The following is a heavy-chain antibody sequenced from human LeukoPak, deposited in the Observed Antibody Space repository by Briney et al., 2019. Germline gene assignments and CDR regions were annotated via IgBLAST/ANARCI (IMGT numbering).Heavy chain of an antibody. CDR1: GGTFSSYA. CDR3: AVTGLYNYYYYYYMDV. J-gene: IGHJ6*03. Sequence: SVKVSCKASGGTFSSYAISWVRQAPGQGLEWMGRTIPIFGTANYAQKFQGRVTITTDESTSTAYMELSSLRSEDTAVYYCAVTGLYNYYYYYYMDVWGKGTTVTVSS. D-gene: IGHD7-27*01. CDR2: TIPIFGTA. V-gene: IGHV1-69*05.